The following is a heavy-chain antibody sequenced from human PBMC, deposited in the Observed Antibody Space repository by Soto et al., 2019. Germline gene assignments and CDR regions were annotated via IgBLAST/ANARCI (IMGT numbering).Heavy chain of an antibody. CDR2: IWYDGSNK. Sequence: SLRLSCAASGFTFSSYGMHWVRQAPGKGLEWVAVIWYDGSNKYYADSVKGRFTISRDNSKNTLYLQMNSLRAEDTAVYYCAREAYYYGSGSYYPQGLCYWGQGTLVTV. D-gene: IGHD3-10*01. CDR3: AREAYYYGSGSYYPQGLCY. J-gene: IGHJ4*02. V-gene: IGHV3-33*01. CDR1: GFTFSSYG.